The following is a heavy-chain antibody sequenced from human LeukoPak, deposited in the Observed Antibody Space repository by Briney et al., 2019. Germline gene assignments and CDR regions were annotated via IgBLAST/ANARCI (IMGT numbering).Heavy chain of an antibody. J-gene: IGHJ6*02. V-gene: IGHV3-48*03. CDR3: ASIGYYYYYGMDV. CDR2: ISSSGSTI. CDR1: GFTFSSSE. Sequence: GGSLRLSCAASGFTFSSSEMNWVRQAPGKGLEWVSYISSSGSTIYHADSVKGRFTISRDNAKNSLYLQMNSLRAEDTAVYYCASIGYYYYYGMDVWGQGTTVTVSS.